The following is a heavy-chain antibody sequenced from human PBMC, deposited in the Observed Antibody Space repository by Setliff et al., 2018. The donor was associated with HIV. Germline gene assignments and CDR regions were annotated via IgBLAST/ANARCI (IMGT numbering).Heavy chain of an antibody. CDR3: ARYDYERYYYYYMDV. J-gene: IGHJ6*03. Sequence: PSETLSLTCSVTGGSIVYYYWSWVRQPAGKGLEWIGRIYSSGGTHYNPSLNSRATMSVDTSKNQFFLKLTSVTAADTAIYYCARYDYERYYYYYMDVWGKGTTVTVSS. V-gene: IGHV4-4*07. CDR2: IYSSGGT. CDR1: GGSIVYYY. D-gene: IGHD3-22*01.